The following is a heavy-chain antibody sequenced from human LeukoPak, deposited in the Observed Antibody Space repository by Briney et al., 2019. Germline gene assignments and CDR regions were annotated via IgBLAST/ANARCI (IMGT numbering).Heavy chain of an antibody. CDR3: ARIYSGYDQNFDY. CDR2: IIPIFGTA. D-gene: IGHD5-12*01. V-gene: IGHV1-69*05. J-gene: IGHJ4*02. CDR1: GGTFSSYA. Sequence: SVKVSCKASGGTFSSYAISWVRQAPGQGLEWTGGIIPIFGTANYAQKFQGRVTITTDESTSTAYMELSSLRSEDTAVYYCARIYSGYDQNFDYWGQGTLVTVSS.